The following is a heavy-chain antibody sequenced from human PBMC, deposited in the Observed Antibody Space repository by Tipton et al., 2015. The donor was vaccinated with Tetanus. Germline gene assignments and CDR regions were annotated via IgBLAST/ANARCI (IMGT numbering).Heavy chain of an antibody. V-gene: IGHV4-39*07. Sequence: TLSLTCTVSGGSISSSSYYWSWIRQPPGKGLEWIGEINHSGSTNYNPSLKSRVTISVDTSKNQFSLKLSSVTAADTAVYYCAPRPVQTGNYYYYGMDVWGQGTTVTVSS. CDR3: APRPVQTGNYYYYGMDV. J-gene: IGHJ6*02. CDR2: INHSGST. D-gene: IGHD3-9*01. CDR1: GGSISSSSYY.